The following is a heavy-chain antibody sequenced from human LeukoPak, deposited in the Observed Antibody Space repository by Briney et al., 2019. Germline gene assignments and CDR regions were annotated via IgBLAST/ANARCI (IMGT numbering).Heavy chain of an antibody. CDR3: ARARDCSGGSCYPRADYYYYGMDV. J-gene: IGHJ6*02. V-gene: IGHV4-30-2*01. CDR1: GGSISSGGYS. Sequence: SQTLSLTCAVSGGSISSGGYSWSWIRQPPGKGLEWIGYIYHSGSTYYNPSLKSRVTISVDRSKNQFSLKLSSVTAADTAVYYCARARDCSGGSCYPRADYYYYGMDVWGQGTLVTVSS. CDR2: IYHSGST. D-gene: IGHD2-15*01.